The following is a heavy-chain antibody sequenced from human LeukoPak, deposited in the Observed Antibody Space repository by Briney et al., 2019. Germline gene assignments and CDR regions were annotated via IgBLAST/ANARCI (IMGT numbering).Heavy chain of an antibody. CDR3: AKRGVVIRVILVGFHKEAYYFDS. J-gene: IGHJ4*02. Sequence: GGSLRLSCAVSGITLSNYGMSWVRQAPGKGREWVSGISNSGGRTKYADSVKGRFTISRDNSKNTLYLQMNSLRAEDTAVYFCAKRGVVIRVILVGFHKEAYYFDSWGQGALVTVSS. CDR2: ISNSGGRT. D-gene: IGHD3-22*01. CDR1: GITLSNYG. V-gene: IGHV3-23*01.